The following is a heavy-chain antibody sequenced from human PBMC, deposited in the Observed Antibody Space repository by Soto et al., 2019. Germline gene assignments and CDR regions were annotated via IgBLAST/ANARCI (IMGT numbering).Heavy chain of an antibody. V-gene: IGHV4-59*08. CDR1: GGSIGSYY. J-gene: IGHJ6*02. Sequence: SETLSLTCTVSGGSIGSYYWSWIRQSPEKGLEWIAFIHHSGSTNYKPSLKSRVAISVDTSNNQFSLKVSSVTAADTAVFYCARLAGYCSGTSCYGYYGMDVWGQGTTVTVSS. CDR3: ARLAGYCSGTSCYGYYGMDV. CDR2: IHHSGST. D-gene: IGHD2-2*01.